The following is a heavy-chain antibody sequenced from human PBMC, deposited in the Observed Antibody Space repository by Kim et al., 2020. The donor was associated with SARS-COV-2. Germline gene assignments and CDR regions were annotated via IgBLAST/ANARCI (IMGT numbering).Heavy chain of an antibody. CDR1: GGSISSGGYY. J-gene: IGHJ6*01. V-gene: IGHV4-31*03. CDR2: TYYSGST. CDR3: ARGITIFGVVTNAMDV. D-gene: IGHD3-3*01. Sequence: SETLSLTCTVSGGSISSGGYYWSWIRQHPGKGLEWIGYTYYSGSTYYNSSLKSRVTISVDTSKNQFSLNLSSVTAAYTAVYYCARGITIFGVVTNAMDV.